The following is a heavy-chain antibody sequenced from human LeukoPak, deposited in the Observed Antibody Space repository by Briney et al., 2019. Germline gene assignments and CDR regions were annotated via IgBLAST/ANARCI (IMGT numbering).Heavy chain of an antibody. D-gene: IGHD6-6*01. CDR3: ARGHSSSSFDY. CDR1: GFTFSIYA. Sequence: GGSLRLSCAASGFTFSIYAMHWVRQAPGKGLEWVAVISSDGSNKYNADSVKGRFTISRDNSKNTLYLQMNSLRAEDTAVYYCARGHSSSSFDYWGQGTLVTVSS. J-gene: IGHJ4*02. V-gene: IGHV3-30-3*01. CDR2: ISSDGSNK.